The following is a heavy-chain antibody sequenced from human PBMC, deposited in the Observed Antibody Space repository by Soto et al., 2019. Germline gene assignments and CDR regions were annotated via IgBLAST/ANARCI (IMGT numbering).Heavy chain of an antibody. CDR1: GGTFSSYS. Sequence: QVQLVQSGAEVKKPGSSVKVSCKASGGTFSSYSINWVRQAPGQGLEWMGEIIPIFGTANYAQKFQGRVTITADESTSTAYMELSSLRSEYPAVHYCARDGGRNSGGIDYWGQRTLVTVSS. J-gene: IGHJ4*02. D-gene: IGHD1-7*01. V-gene: IGHV1-69*01. CDR2: IIPIFGTA. CDR3: ARDGGRNSGGIDY.